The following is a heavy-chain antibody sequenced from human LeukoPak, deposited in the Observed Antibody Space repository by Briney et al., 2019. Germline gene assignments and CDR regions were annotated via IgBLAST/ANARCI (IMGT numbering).Heavy chain of an antibody. Sequence: SQTLSLTCTVSGGSISSGSYYWSWIRQPAGKGLEWIGRIYTSGSTNYNPSLKSRDTISVDTSKNQFSLKLSSVTAADTAVYYCARDSTTTVTIFDYWGQGTLVTVSS. CDR3: ARDSTTTVTIFDY. J-gene: IGHJ4*02. CDR1: GGSISSGSYY. CDR2: IYTSGST. V-gene: IGHV4-61*02. D-gene: IGHD4-17*01.